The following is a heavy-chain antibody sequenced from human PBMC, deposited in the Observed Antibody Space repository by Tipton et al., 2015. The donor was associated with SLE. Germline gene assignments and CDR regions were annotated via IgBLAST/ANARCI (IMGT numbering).Heavy chain of an antibody. CDR1: GGSFSGYY. D-gene: IGHD2-15*01. CDR3: ARNPTSYCSGGSCYSPWFDP. J-gene: IGHJ5*02. CDR2: INHSGST. V-gene: IGHV4-34*01. Sequence: TLSLTCAVYGGSFSGYYWSWIRQPPGKGLEWIGEINHSGSTNYNPSLKSRVTISVDTSKNQFSLKPSSVTAADTAVYYCARNPTSYCSGGSCYSPWFDPWGQGTLVTVSS.